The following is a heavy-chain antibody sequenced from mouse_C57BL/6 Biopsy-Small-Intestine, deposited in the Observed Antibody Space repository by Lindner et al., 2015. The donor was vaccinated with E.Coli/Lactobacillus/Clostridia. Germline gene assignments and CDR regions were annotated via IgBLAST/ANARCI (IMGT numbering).Heavy chain of an antibody. CDR2: IYPGDGDT. CDR3: ARPFDGYYLDY. V-gene: IGHV1-80*01. CDR1: GYAFSSFW. D-gene: IGHD2-3*01. Sequence: VQLQESGAELVKPGASVKISCKASGYAFSSFWMNWVKQRPGKGLEWIGQIYPGDGDTNYNGKFKGKATLTADKSSSTAYMELRSLTSEDSAVYFCARPFDGYYLDYWGQGTTLTVSS. J-gene: IGHJ2*01.